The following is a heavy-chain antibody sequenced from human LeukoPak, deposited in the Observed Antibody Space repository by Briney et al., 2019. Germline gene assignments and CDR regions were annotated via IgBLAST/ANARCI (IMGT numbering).Heavy chain of an antibody. CDR3: ARDPNYGDYYYGMDV. CDR1: GFTFSSYA. Sequence: GGSLRLSCAAPGFTFSSYAMHWVRQAPGKGLEWVAVISYDGSNKYYADSVKGRFTISRDNSKNTLYLQMNSLRAEDTAVYYCARDPNYGDYYYGMDVWGQGTTVTVSS. D-gene: IGHD4-17*01. J-gene: IGHJ6*02. CDR2: ISYDGSNK. V-gene: IGHV3-30*04.